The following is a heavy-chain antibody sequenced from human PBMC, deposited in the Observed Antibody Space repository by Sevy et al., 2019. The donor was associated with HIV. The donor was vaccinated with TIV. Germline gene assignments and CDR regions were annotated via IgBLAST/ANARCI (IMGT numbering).Heavy chain of an antibody. Sequence: GGSLRLSCAASGLTPSTYGIHWVRQAPGKGLEWVAVIGYDGNNKVYADSVKGRFTISRDDSKNTVFLQMDSLRAEDTAVYYCARDPRIYGDYLLAYFDYWGQGTLVTVSS. J-gene: IGHJ4*02. D-gene: IGHD4-17*01. CDR2: IGYDGNNK. CDR1: GLTPSTYG. CDR3: ARDPRIYGDYLLAYFDY. V-gene: IGHV3-33*01.